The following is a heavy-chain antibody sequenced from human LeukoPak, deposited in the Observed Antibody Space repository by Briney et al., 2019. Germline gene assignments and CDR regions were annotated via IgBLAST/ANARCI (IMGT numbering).Heavy chain of an antibody. CDR2: ISFAGDST. D-gene: IGHD5-18*01. V-gene: IGHV3-23*01. CDR3: AKKGAYTYAGDY. J-gene: IGHJ4*02. CDR1: GFTFSTYA. Sequence: GGSLRLSCVASGFTFSTYALSWVRQAPGKGLERVSTISFAGDSTYYADSVKGRFTVSRDNSKNTLFLQMNSLRAEDTAIYYCAKKGAYTYAGDYWGQGTLVAVSS.